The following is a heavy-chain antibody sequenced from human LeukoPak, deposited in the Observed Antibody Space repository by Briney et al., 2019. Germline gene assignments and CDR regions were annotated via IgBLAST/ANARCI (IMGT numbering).Heavy chain of an antibody. J-gene: IGHJ6*02. D-gene: IGHD6-13*01. CDR3: ARFQTSSSSYYYYYGMDV. CDR1: GGSISSYY. Sequence: PSETLSLTCTVSGGSISSYYWSWIRQPPGKGLEWIGYIYYSGSTNHNPSLKSRVTISVDTSKNQFSLKLSSVTAADTAVYYCARFQTSSSSYYYYYGMDVWGQGTTVTVSS. V-gene: IGHV4-59*01. CDR2: IYYSGST.